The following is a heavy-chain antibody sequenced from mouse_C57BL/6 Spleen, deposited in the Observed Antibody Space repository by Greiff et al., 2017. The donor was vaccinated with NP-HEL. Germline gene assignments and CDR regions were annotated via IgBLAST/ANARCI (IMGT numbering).Heavy chain of an antibody. V-gene: IGHV1-22*01. D-gene: IGHD2-1*01. Sequence: EVQLQQSGPELVKPGASVKMSCKASGCTFTDYNMHWVKQSHGKSLEWIGYINPNNGGTSYNQKFKGKATLTVNKSSSTAYMELRSLTSEDSAVYYCARRFYGNLGDYFDYWGQGTTLTVSS. J-gene: IGHJ2*01. CDR2: INPNNGGT. CDR1: GCTFTDYN. CDR3: ARRFYGNLGDYFDY.